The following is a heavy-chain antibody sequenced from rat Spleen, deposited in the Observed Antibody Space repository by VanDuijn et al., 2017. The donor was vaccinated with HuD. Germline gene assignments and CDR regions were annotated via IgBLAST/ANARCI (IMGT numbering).Heavy chain of an antibody. J-gene: IGHJ2*01. CDR1: GFTFSNYY. CDR3: ARHGTINTMVRYYFDY. CDR2: ITPGGDNS. Sequence: EVQLVEPGGGLVQPGRSMKLSCAASGFTFSNYYMAWVRQAPTKGLEWGASITPGGDNSYYRDSVKGRFTISREDAKSTLYLQMDSLRSEDTATYYCARHGTINTMVRYYFDYWGQGDMVTVSS. D-gene: IGHD1-1*01. V-gene: IGHV5-25*01.